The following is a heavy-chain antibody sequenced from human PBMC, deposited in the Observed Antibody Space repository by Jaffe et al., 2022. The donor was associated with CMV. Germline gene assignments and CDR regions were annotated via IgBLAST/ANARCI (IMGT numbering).Heavy chain of an antibody. CDR2: ISYDGSNK. Sequence: QVQLVESGGGVVQPGRSLRLSCAASGFTFSSYGMHWVRQAPGKGLEWVAVISYDGSNKYYADSVKGRFTISRDNSKNTLYLQMNSLRAEDTAVYYCAKENGVDILLPGYYYYGMDVWGQGTTVTVSS. CDR3: AKENGVDILLPGYYYYGMDV. V-gene: IGHV3-30*18. CDR1: GFTFSSYG. D-gene: IGHD2-8*02. J-gene: IGHJ6*02.